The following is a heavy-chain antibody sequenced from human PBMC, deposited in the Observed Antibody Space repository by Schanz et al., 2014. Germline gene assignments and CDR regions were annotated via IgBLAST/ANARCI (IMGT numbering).Heavy chain of an antibody. Sequence: QVQLQGSGPGLAKPSETLSLTCIVSGGSISGDYWSWIRQSPGKGLEWIGHLYDSASTNYNPSLKSRVTISADTSKMQFFLKLSSVTAADTAVYYCAREKVDIVVIPGARRNYYYSGMDVWGQGTTVTVSS. V-gene: IGHV4-59*01. D-gene: IGHD2-2*01. CDR2: LYDSAST. J-gene: IGHJ6*02. CDR1: GGSISGDY. CDR3: AREKVDIVVIPGARRNYYYSGMDV.